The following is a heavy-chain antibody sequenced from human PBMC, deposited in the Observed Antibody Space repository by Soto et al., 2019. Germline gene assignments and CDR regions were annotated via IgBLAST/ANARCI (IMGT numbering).Heavy chain of an antibody. Sequence: QVQLVQSGAEVKKPGASVKVSCRASGYTFTNYGISWVRQAPGQGLEWMGWISAYNGDTNYAQKLQGRVTMTTDTSTSTAYIELSSLRSDDTAVYYCARVEEYSYGFDYWGQGTLVTVSS. D-gene: IGHD5-18*01. J-gene: IGHJ4*02. CDR2: ISAYNGDT. V-gene: IGHV1-18*01. CDR1: GYTFTNYG. CDR3: ARVEEYSYGFDY.